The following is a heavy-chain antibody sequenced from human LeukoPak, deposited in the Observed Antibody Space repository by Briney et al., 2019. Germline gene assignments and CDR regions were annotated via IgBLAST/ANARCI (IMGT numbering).Heavy chain of an antibody. J-gene: IGHJ4*02. CDR3: ARGAAPRGVTDY. D-gene: IGHD6-6*01. CDR1: GYTFTSYT. CDR2: INTGNGNT. Sequence: GASVKVSCKASGYTFTSYTMHWVRQAPGQRLEWMGWINTGNGNTKYSQEFQGRVTITRDTSASTAYMELSSLRSDDTAVYYCARGAAPRGVTDYWGQGTLVTVSS. V-gene: IGHV1-3*04.